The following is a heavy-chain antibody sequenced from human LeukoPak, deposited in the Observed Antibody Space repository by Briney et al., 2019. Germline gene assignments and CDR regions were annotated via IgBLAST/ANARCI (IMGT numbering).Heavy chain of an antibody. CDR1: GFTFSSYA. V-gene: IGHV3-15*01. CDR2: IKSQTDGGTT. D-gene: IGHD1-26*01. Sequence: GGSLRLSCAASGFTFSSYAMSWVRQAPGKGLEWVGRIKSQTDGGTTEYASAVKGRLTISRDDSKSTLFLQMNSLKTEDTAIYYCTTYTSGSSYYWGQGTLVTVSS. CDR3: TTYTSGSSYY. J-gene: IGHJ4*02.